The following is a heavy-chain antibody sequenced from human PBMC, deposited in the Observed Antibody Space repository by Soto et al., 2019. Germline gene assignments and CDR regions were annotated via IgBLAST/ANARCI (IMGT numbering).Heavy chain of an antibody. V-gene: IGHV3-30*18. CDR2: VSHDGRNT. J-gene: IGHJ4*02. CDR3: AKGGRQWLVTSDFNY. Sequence: VQLVESGGGVVQPGRSLRLSCAASGFTFSDYAMHWVRQAPGKGLEWVAVVSHDGRNTHYADSVKGRFTISRDSSKNPFSLEMTSLRAEDTAGYYCAKGGRQWLVTSDFNYWGQGALVTVSS. CDR1: GFTFSDYA. D-gene: IGHD6-19*01.